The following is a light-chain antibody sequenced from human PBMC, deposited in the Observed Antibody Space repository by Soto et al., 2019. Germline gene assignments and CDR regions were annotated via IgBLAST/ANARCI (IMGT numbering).Light chain of an antibody. CDR1: QSVSTN. V-gene: IGKV3-15*01. J-gene: IGKJ3*01. CDR3: QQYNNWPPLT. CDR2: GAS. Sequence: EIVMTQSPVTLSVSPGERATLSCRASQSVSTNLAWYQQKPGQAPRLLIYGASTRATGIPARFSGSGSGTEFTLTISSLQSEDSAVYYCQQYNNWPPLTFGPGTKLHIK.